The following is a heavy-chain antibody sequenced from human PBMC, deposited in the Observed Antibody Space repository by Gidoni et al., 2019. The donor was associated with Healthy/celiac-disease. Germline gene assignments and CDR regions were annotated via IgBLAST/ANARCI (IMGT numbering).Heavy chain of an antibody. Sequence: QLQLQQWGAGLFKPSETLSLTCAVYCGSFRGYYWSWIRQPPGKGMEWIGESKHIGSTNYNPSLKSRVTISVDTSKNQFSLKLSSVTAADTAVYYCARGGVLLWFGEPGGPVDYWGQGNLVTVSS. CDR3: ARGGVLLWFGEPGGPVDY. V-gene: IGHV4-34*01. J-gene: IGHJ4*02. CDR2: SKHIGST. D-gene: IGHD3-10*01. CDR1: CGSFRGYY.